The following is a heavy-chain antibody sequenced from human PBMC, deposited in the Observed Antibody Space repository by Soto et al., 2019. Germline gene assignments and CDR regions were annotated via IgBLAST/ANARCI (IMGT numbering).Heavy chain of an antibody. D-gene: IGHD2-2*01. CDR2: IYYSGST. V-gene: IGHV4-59*01. J-gene: IGHJ6*02. CDR1: GGSISSYY. Sequence: QVQLQESGPGLVKPSETLSLTCTVSGGSISSYYWSWIRQPPGKGLEWIGYIYYSGSTNYNPSLKSRVSISVDTSKNQFSLKLSSVTAADTAVYYCARDRFRGGVVPAASYYYGMDVWGQGTTVTVSS. CDR3: ARDRFRGGVVPAASYYYGMDV.